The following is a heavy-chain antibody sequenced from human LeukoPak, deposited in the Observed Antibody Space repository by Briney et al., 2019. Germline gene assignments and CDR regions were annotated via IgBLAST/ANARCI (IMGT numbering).Heavy chain of an antibody. Sequence: GGSLRLSCAASGFTFSSYAMSWVRQAPGKGLEWVSAISGSGGSTYYADSVKGRFTISRDNSKNTLCLQMNSLRAEDTALYYCAKAFYYYDSSGPHHPEYFQHWGQGTLVTVSS. J-gene: IGHJ1*01. D-gene: IGHD3-22*01. CDR3: AKAFYYYDSSGPHHPEYFQH. CDR2: ISGSGGST. CDR1: GFTFSSYA. V-gene: IGHV3-23*01.